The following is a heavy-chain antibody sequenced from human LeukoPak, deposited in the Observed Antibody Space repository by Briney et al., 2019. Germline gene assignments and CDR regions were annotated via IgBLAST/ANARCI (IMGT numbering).Heavy chain of an antibody. Sequence: GGSLRLSCAASGFTFSSDAMSWVRQAPGKGLEWVSYISSSGSTIYYADSVKGRFTISRDNAKNSLYLQMNSLRAEDTAVYYCARGGYSYGFDYWGQGTLVTVSS. CDR3: ARGGYSYGFDY. J-gene: IGHJ4*02. V-gene: IGHV3-48*04. D-gene: IGHD5-18*01. CDR1: GFTFSSDA. CDR2: ISSSGSTI.